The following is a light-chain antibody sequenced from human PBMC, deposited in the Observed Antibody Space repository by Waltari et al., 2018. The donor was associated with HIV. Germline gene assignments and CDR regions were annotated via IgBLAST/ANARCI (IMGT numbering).Light chain of an antibody. J-gene: IGLJ3*02. CDR1: NIRSQS. CDR3: QVWDSSSVHWV. V-gene: IGLV3-21*02. CDR2: DR. Sequence: SSVLTQPPSVSVAPGQTARITCGGDNIRSQSVHWYQQKSGQAPVVVGYDRDRPSGIPERFSGSNSGNTATLTISGVEVGDEADYYCQVWDSSSVHWVFGGGTKLTV.